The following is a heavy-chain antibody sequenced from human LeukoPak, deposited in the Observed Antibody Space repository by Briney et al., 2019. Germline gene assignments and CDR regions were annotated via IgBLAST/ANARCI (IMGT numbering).Heavy chain of an antibody. CDR2: INHSGST. D-gene: IGHD4-17*01. CDR1: GGSFSGYY. Sequence: PSETLSLTCAVYGGSFSGYYWSRIRQPPGKGLEWIGEINHSGSTNYNPSLKSRVTISVDTSKNQFSLKLSSVTAADTAVYYCARGNTSQTTVTTWVTRYGMDVWGQGTTVTVSS. CDR3: ARGNTSQTTVTTWVTRYGMDV. J-gene: IGHJ6*02. V-gene: IGHV4-34*01.